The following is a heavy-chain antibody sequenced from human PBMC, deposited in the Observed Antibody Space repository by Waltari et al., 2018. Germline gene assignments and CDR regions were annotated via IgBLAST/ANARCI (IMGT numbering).Heavy chain of an antibody. CDR2: INQSGST. CDR1: GGSFSGYY. CDR3: ARAYYYDSSGSRHTDY. V-gene: IGHV4-34*01. Sequence: QVQLQQWGAGLLKPSETLSLTCAVYGGSFSGYYWSWIRQPPGKGLEWIGEINQSGSTNYNPSRKSRVTISVDTSKNQFALKLSSVTAADTAVYYCARAYYYDSSGSRHTDYWGQGTLVTVSS. J-gene: IGHJ4*02. D-gene: IGHD3-22*01.